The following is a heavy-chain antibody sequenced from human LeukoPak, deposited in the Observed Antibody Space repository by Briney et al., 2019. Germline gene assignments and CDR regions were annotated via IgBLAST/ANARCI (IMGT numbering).Heavy chain of an antibody. CDR2: ISGSGGST. CDR3: AKVSGEVSYYPLDY. Sequence: PGGSLRLSCAASGFTFSSYAMSWVRQAPGKGLEWVSAISGSGGSTYYADSVKGRFTISRDNSKNTLYLQMNSLRAEDTAVYYCAKVSGEVSYYPLDYWGQGTLVTVSS. D-gene: IGHD1-26*01. CDR1: GFTFSSYA. J-gene: IGHJ4*02. V-gene: IGHV3-23*01.